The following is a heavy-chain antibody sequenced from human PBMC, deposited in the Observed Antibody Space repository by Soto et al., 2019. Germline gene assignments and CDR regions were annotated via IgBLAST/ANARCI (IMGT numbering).Heavy chain of an antibody. Sequence: ASVKVSCKASGGTFSSYAISWVRQAPGQGLEWMGGIIPIFGTANYAQKFQGRVTITADESTSTAYMELSSLRSEDTAVYYCATTTVNAFDIWGQGTMVTVSS. CDR3: ATTTVNAFDI. CDR1: GGTFSSYA. CDR2: IIPIFGTA. J-gene: IGHJ3*02. D-gene: IGHD4-17*01. V-gene: IGHV1-69*13.